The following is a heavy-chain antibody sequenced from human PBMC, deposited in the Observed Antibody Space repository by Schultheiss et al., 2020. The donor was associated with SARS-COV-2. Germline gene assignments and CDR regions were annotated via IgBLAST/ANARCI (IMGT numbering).Heavy chain of an antibody. CDR1: GFTFDDYG. CDR2: INWSGDYT. V-gene: IGHV3-20*04. Sequence: GGSLRLSCAAAGFTFDDYGMSWVRQAPGKGLEWVSGINWSGDYTNYADSVKGRFTISRDNAKNSLYLQMNSLRAEDTAVYYCARDPYVPPASAAGTPWGHGNLVTVSS. D-gene: IGHD6-13*01. CDR3: ARDPYVPPASAAGTP. J-gene: IGHJ4*01.